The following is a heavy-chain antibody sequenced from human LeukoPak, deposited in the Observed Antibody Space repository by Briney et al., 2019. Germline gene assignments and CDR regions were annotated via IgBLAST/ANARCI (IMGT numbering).Heavy chain of an antibody. CDR3: ARDDDSSGYYSSSAFDI. CDR2: INPNSGGT. CDR1: GYTFTGYY. Sequence: ASVKVSCKASGYTFTGYYMHWVRQAPGQGLEWMGWINPNSGGTNYAQKFQGRVTMTRDTSISTAYMELSRLRSDDTAVYYCARDDDSSGYYSSSAFDIWGQGTMVTVSS. V-gene: IGHV1-2*02. D-gene: IGHD3-22*01. J-gene: IGHJ3*02.